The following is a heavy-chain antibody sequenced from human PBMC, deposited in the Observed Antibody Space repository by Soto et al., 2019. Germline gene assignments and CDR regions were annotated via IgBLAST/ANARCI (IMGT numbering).Heavy chain of an antibody. CDR2: IYYSGST. D-gene: IGHD2-2*01. J-gene: IGHJ6*03. CDR3: AYTQRKYQLVFEDYYYYMDV. CDR1: GGSISSGGYY. V-gene: IGHV4-31*03. Sequence: QVQLQESGPGLVKPSQTLSLTCTVSGGSISSGGYYWSWIRQHPGKGLEWIGYIYYSGSTYYNPSLKSRVTISVDTSKNQFSLKLSSVTAADTAAYYCAYTQRKYQLVFEDYYYYMDVWGKGTTVTVSS.